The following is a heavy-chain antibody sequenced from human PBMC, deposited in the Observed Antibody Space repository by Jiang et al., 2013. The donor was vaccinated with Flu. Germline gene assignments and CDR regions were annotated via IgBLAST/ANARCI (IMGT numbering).Heavy chain of an antibody. Sequence: VQLLESGGGLVQPGGSLRLSCAASGFTLSSYSMNWVRQAPGKGLEWISYISSSTNTIYYVDSVKGRFTISRDNAKNSLYLQMNSLRTEDTAVYYCARDGGYTKYWGQGTL. V-gene: IGHV3-48*01. CDR1: GFTLSSYS. D-gene: IGHD1-1*01. J-gene: IGHJ4*02. CDR3: ARDGGYTKY. CDR2: ISSSTNTI.